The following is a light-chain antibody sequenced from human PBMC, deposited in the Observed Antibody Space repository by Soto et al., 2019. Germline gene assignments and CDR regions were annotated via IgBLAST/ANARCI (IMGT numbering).Light chain of an antibody. CDR3: QQSHSTPLT. Sequence: DIQMTQSPSSLSASVGDRVTITCRASRTISTYLNWYQQKPGKAPKLLLYDASSLQSGVPSRISGSGSGTDFTLTIGSLQPEDFATYYCQQSHSTPLTFGGGTKVEIK. J-gene: IGKJ4*01. CDR1: RTISTY. CDR2: DAS. V-gene: IGKV1-39*01.